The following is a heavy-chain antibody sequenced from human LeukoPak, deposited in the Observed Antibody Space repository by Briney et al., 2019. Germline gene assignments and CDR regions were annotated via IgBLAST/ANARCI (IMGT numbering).Heavy chain of an antibody. J-gene: IGHJ4*02. CDR3: ARGLKGSGWYRRIVGATLDY. Sequence: SETLSLTCTVSGGSISSYYWSWIRQPPGKGLEWIAYIYDRGSTTYNPSLKSRITTSVDTSKNQFSLKLTSVTAADTAVYYCARGLKGSGWYRRIVGATLDYWGQGTLVTVSS. D-gene: IGHD1-26*01. V-gene: IGHV4-4*09. CDR2: IYDRGST. CDR1: GGSISSYY.